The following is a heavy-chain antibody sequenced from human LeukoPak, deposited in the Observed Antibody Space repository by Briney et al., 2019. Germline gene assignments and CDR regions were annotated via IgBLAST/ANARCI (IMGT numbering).Heavy chain of an antibody. CDR1: GFTFSSYG. J-gene: IGHJ5*02. D-gene: IGHD1-26*01. CDR3: AKKYSTGLDP. CDR2: ISGSGGST. V-gene: IGHV3-23*01. Sequence: GGSLRLSCAASGFTFSSYGMSWVRQAPGKGLEWVSGISGSGGSTNYADSVKGRFTISRDNSKNTLFLQMNSLRAEDTAVYYCAKKYSTGLDPWGQGTLVTVSS.